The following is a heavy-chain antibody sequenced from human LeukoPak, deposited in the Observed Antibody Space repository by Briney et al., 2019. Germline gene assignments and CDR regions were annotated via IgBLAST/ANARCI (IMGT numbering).Heavy chain of an antibody. V-gene: IGHV3-23*01. D-gene: IGHD6-13*01. Sequence: GGSLRLSCAASGFTFSSYAISWVRQAPGKGLEWVSAISGSGGSTYYADSVKGRFTISRDNSKNTLYLQMNSLRAEDTAVYYCASPCFGAAAGTICYFDYWGQGTLVTVSS. CDR1: GFTFSSYA. J-gene: IGHJ4*02. CDR3: ASPCFGAAAGTICYFDY. CDR2: ISGSGGST.